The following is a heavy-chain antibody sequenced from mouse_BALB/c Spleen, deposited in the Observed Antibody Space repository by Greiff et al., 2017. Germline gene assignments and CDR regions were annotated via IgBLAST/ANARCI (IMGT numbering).Heavy chain of an antibody. CDR2: INPSNGGT. CDR1: GYTFTSYY. CDR3: TRSGTEEFAY. J-gene: IGHJ3*01. V-gene: IGHV1S81*02. Sequence: VQLQQSGAELVKPGASVKLSCKASGYTFTSYYMYWVKQRPGQGLEWIGEINPSNGGTNFNEKFKSKATLTVDKSSSTAYMQLSSLTSEDSAVYYCTRSGTEEFAYWGQGTLVTVSA. D-gene: IGHD4-1*01.